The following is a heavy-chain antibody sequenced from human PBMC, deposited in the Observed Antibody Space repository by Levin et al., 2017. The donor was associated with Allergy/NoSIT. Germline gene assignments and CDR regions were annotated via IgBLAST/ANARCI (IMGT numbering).Heavy chain of an antibody. CDR1: GFSVSTSGMS. Sequence: RESGPTLVKPTQTLTLTCTVSGFSVSTSGMSVGWIRQPPGKALEWLALVDWDDDQYYNTSLKTRLTISKDTSKNQVVLTMTNMDPVDTATYYCARMVRGVIAAFDIWGQGTVLVVSS. CDR3: ARMVRGVIAAFDI. V-gene: IGHV2-70*01. CDR2: VDWDDDQ. D-gene: IGHD3-10*01. J-gene: IGHJ3*02.